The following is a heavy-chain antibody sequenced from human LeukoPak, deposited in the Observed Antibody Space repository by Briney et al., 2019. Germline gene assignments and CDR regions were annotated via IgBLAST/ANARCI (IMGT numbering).Heavy chain of an antibody. V-gene: IGHV3-74*01. CDR2: INEGGSVA. Sequence: GGSLRLSCAASGFTFSNYWMHWVRQAPGKGLVWVSRINEGGSVADYADSVRGRFTISRDNAKNTLYLEMNSLRAEDTAVYYCSRDLRGRDDYWGQGTLVSVSS. CDR1: GFTFSNYW. CDR3: SRDLRGRDDY. D-gene: IGHD5-24*01. J-gene: IGHJ4*02.